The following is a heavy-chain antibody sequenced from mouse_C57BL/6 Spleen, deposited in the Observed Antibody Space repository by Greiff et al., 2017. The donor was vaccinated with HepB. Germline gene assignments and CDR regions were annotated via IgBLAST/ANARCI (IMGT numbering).Heavy chain of an antibody. Sequence: DVHLVESGGGLVKPGGSLKLSCAASGFTFSSYAMSWVRQTPEKRLEWVATISDGGSYTYYPDNVKGRFTISRDNAKNNLYLQMSHLKSEDTAMYYCARTPWSYYAMDYWGQGTSVTVSS. D-gene: IGHD1-1*02. CDR3: ARTPWSYYAMDY. J-gene: IGHJ4*01. V-gene: IGHV5-4*01. CDR1: GFTFSSYA. CDR2: ISDGGSYT.